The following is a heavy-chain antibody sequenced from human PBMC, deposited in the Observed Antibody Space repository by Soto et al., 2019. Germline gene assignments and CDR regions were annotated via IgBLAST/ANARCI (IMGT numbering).Heavy chain of an antibody. Sequence: SETLSLTCTVSGGSVSSSSYSWGWIRQSPGKGLEWIGTIYPSENTYYNPSLLSRVTISVDTSKNQFSLNLSSVTAADTAVYYCARHAHPYIDTRRGPFDYWGQGTLVTVSS. CDR1: GGSVSSSSYS. V-gene: IGHV4-39*01. J-gene: IGHJ4*02. CDR2: IYPSENT. CDR3: ARHAHPYIDTRRGPFDY. D-gene: IGHD3-9*01.